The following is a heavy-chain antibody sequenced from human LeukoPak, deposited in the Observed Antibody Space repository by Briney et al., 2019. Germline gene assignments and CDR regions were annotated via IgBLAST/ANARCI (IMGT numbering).Heavy chain of an antibody. CDR1: GVSFSSYS. CDR2: ISRSSSYI. CDR3: AMATVTTREGYFDY. Sequence: NPGGSLRLSCAASGVSFSSYSLNWIRQAPGKGLEWVSSISRSSSYIYYADSVKGRFTITKQNSKNPMYLQMNSPRAEDTAVYYCAMATVTTREGYFDYWGQGTLVTVSS. D-gene: IGHD4-11*01. J-gene: IGHJ4*02. V-gene: IGHV3-21*01.